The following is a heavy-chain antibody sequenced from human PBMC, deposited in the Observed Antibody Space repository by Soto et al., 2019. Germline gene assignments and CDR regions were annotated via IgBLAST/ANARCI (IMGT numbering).Heavy chain of an antibody. Sequence: QVQVEESGPGRVKPSETVSLKCTVSGGSLSPYYWSWIRQPPGKGLEWIGYIHYNGSANSSPSLKSRVTPAVGTTNNQLSLKLSAVTAADTAVYYCARGGYPQEAPGILVQVHYYGGMDVGGQWTTVIVS. J-gene: IGHJ6*02. CDR3: ARGGYPQEAPGILVQVHYYGGMDV. CDR2: IHYNGSA. CDR1: GGSLSPYY. V-gene: IGHV4-59*01. D-gene: IGHD2-2*01.